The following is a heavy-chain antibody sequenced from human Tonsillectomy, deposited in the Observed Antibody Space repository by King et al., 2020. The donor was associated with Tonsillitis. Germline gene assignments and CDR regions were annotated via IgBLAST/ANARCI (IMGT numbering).Heavy chain of an antibody. V-gene: IGHV3-23*04. D-gene: IGHD3-10*01. Sequence: VQLVESGGGLVQPGVSLRLSCEASGFTFSNYAMTWVRQAPGKGLEWVSGISGTGSTTYYAESVKGRFTISRDNSKNTLFLQINSLRADDTAFYYCAKAGGLWFGEVGDYWGQGTLVTVSS. CDR3: AKAGGLWFGEVGDY. J-gene: IGHJ4*02. CDR2: ISGTGSTT. CDR1: GFTFSNYA.